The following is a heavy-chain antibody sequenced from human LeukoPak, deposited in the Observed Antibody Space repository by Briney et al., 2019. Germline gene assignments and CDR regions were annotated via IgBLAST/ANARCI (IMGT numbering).Heavy chain of an antibody. V-gene: IGHV4-39*01. D-gene: IGHD6-19*01. CDR2: IYYSGST. J-gene: IGHJ4*02. CDR3: ARRRSSGWYGDFDS. Sequence: PSETLSLTCTVSGGSISSSSYYWGWIRQPPGKGLEWIGSIYYSGSTYYNPSLKSRVTISVDTSKNQFSLKLISVTAADTAVYYCARRRSSGWYGDFDSWGQGTLVTVSS. CDR1: GGSISSSSYY.